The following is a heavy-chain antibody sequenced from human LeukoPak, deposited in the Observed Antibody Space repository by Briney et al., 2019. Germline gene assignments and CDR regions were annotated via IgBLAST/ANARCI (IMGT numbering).Heavy chain of an antibody. CDR2: IAGSSGYI. CDR1: GFTFSSYW. D-gene: IGHD5-18*01. J-gene: IGHJ6*02. CDR3: ARRPDTTKNYGMDV. V-gene: IGHV3-21*01. Sequence: GGSLRLSCAASGFTFSSYWMHWVRQAPGKGLEWVSSIAGSSGYISYADSVKGRFTISRDNAKKSLYLQMTSLTAEDTAVYYCARRPDTTKNYGMDVWGQGTTVTVCS.